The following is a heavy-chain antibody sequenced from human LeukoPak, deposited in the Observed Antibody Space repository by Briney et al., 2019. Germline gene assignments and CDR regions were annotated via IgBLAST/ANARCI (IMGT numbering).Heavy chain of an antibody. CDR3: ARDNPVYY. V-gene: IGHV3-23*03. Sequence: GGSLRLSCAASGFTFSSYAMSWVRQAPGKGLEWVSVIYSGGSTYYADSVKGRFTISRDNAKNSLYLQMNSLRAEDTAVYYCARDNPVYYWGQGTLVTVSS. CDR2: IYSGGST. J-gene: IGHJ4*02. D-gene: IGHD5/OR15-5a*01. CDR1: GFTFSSYA.